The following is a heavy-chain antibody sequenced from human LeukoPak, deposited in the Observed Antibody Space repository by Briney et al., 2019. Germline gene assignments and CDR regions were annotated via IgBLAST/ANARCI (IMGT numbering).Heavy chain of an antibody. V-gene: IGHV3-43D*03. D-gene: IGHD6-19*01. CDR1: GFTFDDYA. CDR2: IGWDDYTS. Sequence: GGSLRLSCAASGFTFDDYAMDWVRQAPGKGLEWVSVIGWDDYTSYYGDSVKGRFTISRDTSKNSLYLQMNSLRAEDTALYYCVKDKGAAVAGTGTFDYWGQGTLVTVSS. CDR3: VKDKGAAVAGTGTFDY. J-gene: IGHJ4*02.